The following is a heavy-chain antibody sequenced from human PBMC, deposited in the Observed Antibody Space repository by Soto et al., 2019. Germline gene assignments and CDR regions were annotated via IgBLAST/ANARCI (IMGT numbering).Heavy chain of an antibody. V-gene: IGHV3-7*03. CDR3: ARDHLILPAHDFFYGSDV. CDR1: GFTFSMYS. Sequence: GGSLRLSCEVSGFTFSMYSMSWVRQSPGKGLEWVAKIPQDGVDGHYADSVKGRFTISRDNGKNSLYLQLNNLRAEDTAVYYCARDHLILPAHDFFYGSDVWGRGATVTVYS. D-gene: IGHD2-21*02. CDR2: IPQDGVDG. J-gene: IGHJ6*02.